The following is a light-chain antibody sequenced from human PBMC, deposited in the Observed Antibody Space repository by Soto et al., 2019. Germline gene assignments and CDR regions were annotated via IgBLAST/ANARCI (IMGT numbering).Light chain of an antibody. J-gene: IGLJ2*01. CDR3: SSYAGSNNLV. CDR2: EVS. CDR1: SSDVGGYNY. Sequence: QSVLTQPPSASGSPGQSVTISCTGTSSDVGGYNYVSWYQQHPGKAPKLMIYEVSKRPSGVPDRFSGSKSGNTASLTVSGLQVEDEADYYCSSYAGSNNLVFGGGTKVTV. V-gene: IGLV2-8*01.